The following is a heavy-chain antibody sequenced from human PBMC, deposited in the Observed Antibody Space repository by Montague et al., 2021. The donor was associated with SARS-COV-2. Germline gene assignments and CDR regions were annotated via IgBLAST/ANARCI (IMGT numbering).Heavy chain of an antibody. V-gene: IGHV4-34*01. CDR1: GGSFSGYY. CDR3: ARVAGGYYHDSSAYFDY. Sequence: SETLSLTCAVYGGSFSGYYWSWIRQPPGKGLEWNGEINQSGSTNYNPSLKSRVTLSVDTSKKQFSLKLSSLTAADTAVYYCARVAGGYYHDSSAYFDYWGQGSLVAVSS. CDR2: INQSGST. J-gene: IGHJ4*02. D-gene: IGHD3-22*01.